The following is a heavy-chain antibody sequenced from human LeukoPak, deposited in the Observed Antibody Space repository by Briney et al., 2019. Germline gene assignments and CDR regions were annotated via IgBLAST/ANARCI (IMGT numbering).Heavy chain of an antibody. V-gene: IGHV3-21*01. CDR1: GFTFSSYG. CDR2: ISSSSSYI. CDR3: ARGPPRTYYDFWSGYLRCDY. Sequence: GGSLRLSCAASGFTFSSYGMNWVRQAPGKGLEWVSSISSSSSYIYYADSVKGRFTISRDNAKNSLYLQMNSLRAEDTAVYYCARGPPRTYYDFWSGYLRCDYWGQGTLVTVSS. J-gene: IGHJ4*02. D-gene: IGHD3-3*01.